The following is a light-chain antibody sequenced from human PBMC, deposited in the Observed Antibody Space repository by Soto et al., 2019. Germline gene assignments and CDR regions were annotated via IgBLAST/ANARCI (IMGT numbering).Light chain of an antibody. CDR1: SSNIGAGYD. V-gene: IGLV1-40*01. CDR2: GNS. J-gene: IGLJ1*01. Sequence: QSALTQPPSVSGAPGQRVTISCTGSSSNIGAGYDVHWYQQLPGTAPKLLIYGNSNRPSGVPDRFSGSKSGTSASLAITGLQADDEADYYCQSYDSSLSGFYVFGTGTKVTVL. CDR3: QSYDSSLSGFYV.